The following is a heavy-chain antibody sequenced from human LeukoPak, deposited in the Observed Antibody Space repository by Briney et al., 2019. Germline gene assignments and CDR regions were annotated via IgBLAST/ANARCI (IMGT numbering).Heavy chain of an antibody. D-gene: IGHD3-22*01. CDR2: ISGSGHNT. J-gene: IGHJ4*02. V-gene: IGHV3-23*01. CDR1: GFTFSSYA. CDR3: AKEDYDSSGYYGLYDY. Sequence: GGSLRLSCAASGFTFSSYAMSWVRRAPGKGLEWVSAISGSGHNTYYADSVKGRFTISRDNSKNTLYLQMNSLRAEDTAVYYCAKEDYDSSGYYGLYDYWGQGTLVTVSS.